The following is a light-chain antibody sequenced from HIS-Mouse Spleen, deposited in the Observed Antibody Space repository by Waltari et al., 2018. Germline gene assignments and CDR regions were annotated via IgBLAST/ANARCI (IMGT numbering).Light chain of an antibody. CDR1: SSDVGGYNY. Sequence: QSALTQPRSVSGSPGQSVTISCTGTSSDVGGYNYVSWYQQHPGKAPKRMIYDVSKRPSGGPDRVSGSKSGNTASLTISGLQAEDEADYYCCSYAGSYTGVFGTGTKVTVL. CDR2: DVS. CDR3: CSYAGSYTGV. V-gene: IGLV2-11*01. J-gene: IGLJ1*01.